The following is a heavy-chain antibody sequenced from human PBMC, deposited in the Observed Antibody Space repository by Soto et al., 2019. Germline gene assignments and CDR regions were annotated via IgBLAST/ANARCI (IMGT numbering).Heavy chain of an antibody. CDR3: ARVRLGGPFDY. CDR1: GFTFSSYW. V-gene: IGHV3-7*03. CDR2: IKQDGSEK. D-gene: IGHD2-15*01. J-gene: IGHJ4*02. Sequence: LRLSCAASGFTFSSYWMSLVRQAPLKGLEWVANIKQDGSEKYYVDSVKGRFTISRDNAKNSLYLQMNSLRAEDTAVYYCARVRLGGPFDYWGQGTLVTAPQ.